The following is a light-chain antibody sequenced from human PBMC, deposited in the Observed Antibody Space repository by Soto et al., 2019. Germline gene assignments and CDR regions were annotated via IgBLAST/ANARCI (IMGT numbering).Light chain of an antibody. CDR1: SSNIGNNY. J-gene: IGLJ1*01. V-gene: IGLV1-51*01. CDR3: GTWDSSLSASYV. Sequence: QSALTQPPSVSAAPGQKVTISCSGSSSNIGNNYVSWYQQLPGTAPKLLIYDNNKRPSGIPDRFSGSKSGTSATLGITGLQTRDEADYYCGTWDSSLSASYVFGTGTKLTVL. CDR2: DNN.